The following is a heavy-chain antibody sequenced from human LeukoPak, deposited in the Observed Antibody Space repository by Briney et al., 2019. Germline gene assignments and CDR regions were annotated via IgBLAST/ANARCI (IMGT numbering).Heavy chain of an antibody. CDR3: ARVFIAAMGVYYFDY. Sequence: PSETLSLTCTVCGYSISSGYYWGWIRQPPGKGLEWIGSIYHSGSTYYNPSLKSRVTISVDTSKNQFSLKLSSVTAADTAVYYCARVFIAAMGVYYFDYWGQGTLVTVSS. CDR1: GYSISSGYY. J-gene: IGHJ4*02. CDR2: IYHSGST. D-gene: IGHD5-18*01. V-gene: IGHV4-38-2*02.